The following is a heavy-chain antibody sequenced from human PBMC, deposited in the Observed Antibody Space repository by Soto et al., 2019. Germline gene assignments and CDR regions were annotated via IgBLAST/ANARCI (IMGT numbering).Heavy chain of an antibody. CDR3: ARWPLKTFDVDTAMARYYFDY. J-gene: IGHJ4*02. D-gene: IGHD5-18*01. V-gene: IGHV3-11*06. CDR1: GFTFSDYY. CDR2: ISSSSSYT. Sequence: GGSLRLSCAASGFTFSDYYMSWIRQAPGKGLEWVSYISSSSSYTNYADSVKGRFTISRDNAKNSLYLQMNSLRAEDTAVYYCARWPLKTFDVDTAMARYYFDYWGQGTLVTVSS.